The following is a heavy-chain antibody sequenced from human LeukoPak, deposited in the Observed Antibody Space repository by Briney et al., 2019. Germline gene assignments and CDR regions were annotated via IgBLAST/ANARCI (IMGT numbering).Heavy chain of an antibody. J-gene: IGHJ6*04. V-gene: IGHV3-48*04. CDR3: AELGITMIGGV. Sequence: GGSQRLSCAASGFTFSSYTMNWVRQAPGKGLEWVSYISSSGSTIYYADSVKGRFTISRDNAKNSLYLQMNSLRAEDTAVYYCAELGITMIGGVWGKGTTVTISS. CDR2: ISSSGSTI. CDR1: GFTFSSYT. D-gene: IGHD3-10*02.